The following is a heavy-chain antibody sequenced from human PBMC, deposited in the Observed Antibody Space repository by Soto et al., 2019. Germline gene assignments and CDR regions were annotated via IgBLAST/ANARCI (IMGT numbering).Heavy chain of an antibody. CDR2: IYYSGTT. CDR1: GGSISSSSYF. CDR3: AREGSRGSCSGGSCARDDAFDI. D-gene: IGHD2-15*01. J-gene: IGHJ3*02. V-gene: IGHV4-39*07. Sequence: SETLSLTCTVSGGSISSSSYFWGWIRQPPGKGLEWIGSIYYSGTTYYNPSLKSRVTISVDTSKHQFSLKLSSVTAADTAVHYCAREGSRGSCSGGSCARDDAFDIWGQGTMVTVSS.